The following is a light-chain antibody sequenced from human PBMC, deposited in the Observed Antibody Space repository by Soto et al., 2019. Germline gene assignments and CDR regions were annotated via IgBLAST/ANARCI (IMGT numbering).Light chain of an antibody. CDR2: DAS. V-gene: IGKV1-33*01. CDR3: QQFDNVRFT. J-gene: IGKJ5*01. Sequence: DIPMTQSPSSLSASVRDRVTIICQASQDITNYLNWYQQKPGKAPKLLIYDASNLDTGVPPRFSGSGYGTHFSLTISSLQPEDIATYYCQQFDNVRFTFGQGTRLEMK. CDR1: QDITNY.